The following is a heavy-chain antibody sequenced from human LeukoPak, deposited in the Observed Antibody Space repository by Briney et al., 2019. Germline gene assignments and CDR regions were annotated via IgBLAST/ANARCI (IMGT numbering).Heavy chain of an antibody. CDR1: GGSSSGYY. J-gene: IGHJ4*02. V-gene: IGHV4-34*01. CDR2: INHSGST. Sequence: SETLSLTCAVYGGSSSGYYWSWIRQPPGKGLEWIGEINHSGSTNYNPSLKSRVTISVDTSKHQFSLKLSSVTAADTAVYYCASATPRYCSSTSCYRAPGYWGQGTLVTVSS. CDR3: ASATPRYCSSTSCYRAPGY. D-gene: IGHD2-2*01.